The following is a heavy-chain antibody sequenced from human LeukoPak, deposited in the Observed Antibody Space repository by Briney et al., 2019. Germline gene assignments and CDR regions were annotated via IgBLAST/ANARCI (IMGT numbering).Heavy chain of an antibody. J-gene: IGHJ4*02. Sequence: SETLSLTCAVYGGSFSGYYWSWIRQPPGKGLEWIGEVNHSGSTNYNPSLKSRVTISVDTSKNQFSLKLSSVTAADTAVYYCARGRVIDYWGQGTLVTVSS. V-gene: IGHV4-34*01. CDR1: GGSFSGYY. CDR3: ARGRVIDY. D-gene: IGHD2-21*01. CDR2: VNHSGST.